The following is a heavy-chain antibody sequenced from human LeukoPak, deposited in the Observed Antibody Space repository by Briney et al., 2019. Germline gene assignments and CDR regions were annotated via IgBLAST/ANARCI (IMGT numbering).Heavy chain of an antibody. D-gene: IGHD3-3*01. CDR3: ARAKAARHNERFLEWLLYFDAFDI. J-gene: IGHJ3*02. CDR1: GFTFSSYG. V-gene: IGHV3-30*19. CDR2: ISYDGSNK. Sequence: GGSLRLSCAAYGFTFSSYGMHWVRQAPGKGLEWVAVISYDGSNKYYADSVKGRFTISRDNSKNTLYLQINSLRAEDTAVYYCARAKAARHNERFLEWLLYFDAFDIWGRGTMVTVSS.